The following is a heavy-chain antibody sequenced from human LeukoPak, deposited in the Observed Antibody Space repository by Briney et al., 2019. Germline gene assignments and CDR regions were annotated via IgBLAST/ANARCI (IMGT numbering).Heavy chain of an antibody. CDR2: IYYSGST. CDR3: ARDSPGNLGYCSSTSCYSWFDP. CDR1: GGSISSSSYY. J-gene: IGHJ5*02. V-gene: IGHV4-39*07. D-gene: IGHD2-2*02. Sequence: SETLSLTCTVSGGSISSSSYYWGWIRQPPGKGLEWIGSIYYSGSTYYNPSLKSRVTISVDTSKNQLSLKLSSVTAADTAVYYCARDSPGNLGYCSSTSCYSWFDPWGQGTLVTVSS.